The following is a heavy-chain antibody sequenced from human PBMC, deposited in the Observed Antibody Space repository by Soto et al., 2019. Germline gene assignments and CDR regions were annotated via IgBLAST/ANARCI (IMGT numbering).Heavy chain of an antibody. J-gene: IGHJ4*02. CDR3: ARGHGIYVRFDS. Sequence: SETRSLTCSVSGASVYDFYWNWLRQTPGKGLEWIGNIDNNGRTNYNPTLKNRVTISIDTSKNQFSLHLSTVTTADTAMYFCARGHGIYVRFDSWGQGTLVTVSS. D-gene: IGHD3-10*02. V-gene: IGHV4-59*02. CDR1: GASVYDFY. CDR2: IDNNGRT.